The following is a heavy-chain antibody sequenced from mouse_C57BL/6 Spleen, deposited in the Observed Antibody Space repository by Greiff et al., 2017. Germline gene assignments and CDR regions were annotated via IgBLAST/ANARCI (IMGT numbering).Heavy chain of an antibody. V-gene: IGHV10-1*01. Sequence: EVQRVESGGGLVQPKGSLKLSCAASGFSFNTYAMNWVRQAPGKGMEWVARIRSRSTNYATYYADSVKDRFTISRADSESMLYLQMNNLKTEDTAVYYCVRQEGAIDYWGQGTSVTVSS. CDR1: GFSFNTYA. CDR2: IRSRSTNYAT. J-gene: IGHJ4*01. CDR3: VRQEGAIDY.